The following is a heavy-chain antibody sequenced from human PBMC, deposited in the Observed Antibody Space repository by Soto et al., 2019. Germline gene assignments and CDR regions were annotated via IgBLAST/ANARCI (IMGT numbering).Heavy chain of an antibody. CDR3: ARGTVYYCPNDKCGFSFDH. J-gene: IGHJ4*02. V-gene: IGHV4-31*03. CDR2: IDTNGDT. D-gene: IGHD2-8*01. Sequence: QVQLQESGSGLLKPSQTLSLDCSVSGDSLRRGFHHWSWIRQTPGKGLQLIGYIDTNGDTHYDPSLRNRLNMSIVTTESRFSLKVTPVTAADTAVYYCARGTVYYCPNDKCGFSFDHWGQGALVTVTS. CDR1: GDSLRRGFHH.